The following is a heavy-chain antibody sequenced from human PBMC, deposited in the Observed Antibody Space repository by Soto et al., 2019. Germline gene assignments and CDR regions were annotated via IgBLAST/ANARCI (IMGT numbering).Heavy chain of an antibody. CDR3: AKDGKGRRGIFGVVITPSHFDY. V-gene: IGHV3-30*18. J-gene: IGHJ4*02. CDR1: GFTFSSYG. Sequence: QVQLVESGGGVVQPGRSLRLSCAASGFTFSSYGMHWVRQAPGKGLEWVAVISYDGSNKYYADSVKGRFTISRDNSKNTLYLQMNSLRAEDTAVYYCAKDGKGRRGIFGVVITPSHFDYWGQGTLVTVSS. CDR2: ISYDGSNK. D-gene: IGHD3-3*01.